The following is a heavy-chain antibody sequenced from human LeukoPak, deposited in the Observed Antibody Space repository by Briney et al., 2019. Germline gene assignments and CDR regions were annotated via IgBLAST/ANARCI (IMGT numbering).Heavy chain of an antibody. CDR1: GFDFSDFY. D-gene: IGHD3-10*01. Sequence: GGSLRLSCAASGFDFSDFYMHWVRQASGRGLEWVGLIRTKPNSYTTVYAASVKGRFTISRDDSKNTLYLQMNSLKTEDTAIYYCTKTYYYGSGSLDYWGQGTLVTVSS. CDR2: IRTKPNSYTT. CDR3: TKTYYYGSGSLDY. V-gene: IGHV3-73*01. J-gene: IGHJ4*02.